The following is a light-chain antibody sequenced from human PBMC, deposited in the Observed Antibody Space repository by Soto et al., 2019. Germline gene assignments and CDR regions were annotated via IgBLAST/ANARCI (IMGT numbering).Light chain of an antibody. CDR1: SSDVGGYSH. V-gene: IGLV2-14*01. Sequence: QSALTQPASVSGSPGQSITISCTGTSSDVGGYSHVAWYQQYPGKAPKLIIYEVRNRPSGVSNRLSGSKSGNTASLTISGLQADDEADYYCCSYTSSSIRVFGGGTKVTVL. J-gene: IGLJ3*02. CDR2: EVR. CDR3: CSYTSSSIRV.